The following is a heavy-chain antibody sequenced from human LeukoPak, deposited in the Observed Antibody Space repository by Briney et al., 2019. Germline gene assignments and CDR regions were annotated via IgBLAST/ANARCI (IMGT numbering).Heavy chain of an antibody. CDR1: GFTFSSYS. CDR2: ISSSGSYI. CDR3: ARDPGDIVVVPAALNWFDP. D-gene: IGHD2-2*01. Sequence: GGSLRLSCAASGFTFSSYSMNWVRQAPGKGLVWVSSISSSGSYIYYADSVKGRFTISRDNAKNSLYLQMNSLRAEDTAVYYCARDPGDIVVVPAALNWFDPWGQGTLVTVSS. V-gene: IGHV3-21*01. J-gene: IGHJ5*02.